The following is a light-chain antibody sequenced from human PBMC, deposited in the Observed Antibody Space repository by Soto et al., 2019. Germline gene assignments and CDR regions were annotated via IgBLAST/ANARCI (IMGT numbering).Light chain of an antibody. V-gene: IGLV2-11*01. J-gene: IGLJ2*01. CDR1: SSDVGGYNY. CDR2: DVN. CDR3: CSYAGSYTVV. Sequence: QSALTQPRSVSGSPGQSVTISCTGTSSDVGGYNYVSWCQQHPGKAPKLMIYDVNKRPSGVPDRFSGSKSGNTASLTISGLQAEDEADYYCCSYAGSYTVVFGGGTKLTVL.